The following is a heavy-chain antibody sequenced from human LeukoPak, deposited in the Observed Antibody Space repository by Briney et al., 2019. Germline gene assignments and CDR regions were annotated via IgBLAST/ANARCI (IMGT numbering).Heavy chain of an antibody. CDR1: GFTFSSYS. Sequence: GSLSLSCAASGFTFSSYSMNWVRQAPGKGLEWVSSISSSSSYIYYADSVKGRFTISRDNAKNSLYLQMNSLRAEDTAVYYCARVTVVTPRGGASFDYWGQGTLVTVSS. V-gene: IGHV3-21*01. CDR3: ARVTVVTPRGGASFDY. J-gene: IGHJ4*02. CDR2: ISSSSSYI. D-gene: IGHD4-23*01.